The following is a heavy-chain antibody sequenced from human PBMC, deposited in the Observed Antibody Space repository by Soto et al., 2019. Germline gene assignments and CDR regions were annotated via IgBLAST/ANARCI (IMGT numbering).Heavy chain of an antibody. CDR1: GYSFTSYW. Sequence: GESLKISCKGSGYSFTSYWIGWVRQMPGKGLEWMGIIYPGDSDTRYSPSFQGQVTISADKSISTAYLQWSSLKASDTAMYYCARTPLYCSGGSCYSGEFDYWGQGTLVTVSS. CDR3: ARTPLYCSGGSCYSGEFDY. J-gene: IGHJ4*02. CDR2: IYPGDSDT. V-gene: IGHV5-51*01. D-gene: IGHD2-15*01.